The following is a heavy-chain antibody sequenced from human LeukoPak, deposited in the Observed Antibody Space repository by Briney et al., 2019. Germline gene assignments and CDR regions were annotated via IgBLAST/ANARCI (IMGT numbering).Heavy chain of an antibody. J-gene: IGHJ4*02. V-gene: IGHV3-74*01. CDR2: IKSDGSNT. Sequence: GGSLRLSCVASGFTFSNYAMSWVRQAPGKGLVWVSRIKSDGSNTSYADSVKGRFTISRDNAKNTLYLQMNSLRAEDTAVYYCARDYCGGNNLCFADFWGQGTLVTVSS. D-gene: IGHD4-23*01. CDR3: ARDYCGGNNLCFADF. CDR1: GFTFSNYA.